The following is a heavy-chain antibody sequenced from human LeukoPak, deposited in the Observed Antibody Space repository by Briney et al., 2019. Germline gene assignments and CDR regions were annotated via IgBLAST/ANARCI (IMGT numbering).Heavy chain of an antibody. V-gene: IGHV4-4*02. Sequence: SGTLSLTCAVSTASISSSNWWSWVRQPPGKGLEWIGEIFYSGSTNYNPSLKSRVTISVDRSKNQFSLKLNSVTAADTAVYYCARPLHVYNWFDPWGQGTLVTVSS. CDR3: ARPLHVYNWFDP. J-gene: IGHJ5*02. CDR1: TASISSSNW. CDR2: IFYSGST.